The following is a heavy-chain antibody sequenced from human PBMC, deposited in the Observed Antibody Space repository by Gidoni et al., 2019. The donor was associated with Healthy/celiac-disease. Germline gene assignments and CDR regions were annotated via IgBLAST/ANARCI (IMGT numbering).Heavy chain of an antibody. CDR3: ARVPFRVVRGVPKDY. Sequence: HVQLQQWGAGLLKPSETLSLTCAVYGGSFSGYYWSWIRQPPGKGLEWIGEINHSGSTNYNPSLKSRVTISVDTSKNQFSLKLSSVTAADTAVYYCARVPFRVVRGVPKDYWGQGTLVTVSS. D-gene: IGHD3-10*01. J-gene: IGHJ4*02. CDR1: GGSFSGYY. CDR2: INHSGST. V-gene: IGHV4-34*01.